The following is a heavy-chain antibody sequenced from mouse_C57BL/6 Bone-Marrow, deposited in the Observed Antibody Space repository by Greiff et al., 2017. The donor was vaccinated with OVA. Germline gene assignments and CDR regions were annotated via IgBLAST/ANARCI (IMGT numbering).Heavy chain of an antibody. V-gene: IGHV1-82*01. J-gene: IGHJ4*01. D-gene: IGHD3-2*02. CDR2: IYPGDGDT. CDR1: GYAFSSSW. CDR3: ARPLRLLYYYAMDY. Sequence: VQGVESGPELVKPGASVKISCKASGYAFSSSWMNWVQQRPGKGLEWIGWIYPGDGDTNYNGKFKGKATLTADKSSSTTYMQLSSLTSEDAAVYFCARPLRLLYYYAMDYWGQGTSVTVSS.